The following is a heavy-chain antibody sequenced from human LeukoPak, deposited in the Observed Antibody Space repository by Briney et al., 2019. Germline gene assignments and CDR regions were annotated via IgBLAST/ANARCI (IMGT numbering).Heavy chain of an antibody. V-gene: IGHV3-23*01. D-gene: IGHD4-17*01. Sequence: GGSLRLSCAASGFTSRSYAINWVGHTPGQGLDWVSAISGSGDRTYYTDSVSGRFTISRDNSKNTLYLQIHSLRAQDTALFACSIVAMTTWSFFDYWGQGTLVTVSS. CDR3: SIVAMTTWSFFDY. CDR1: GFTSRSYA. J-gene: IGHJ4*02. CDR2: ISGSGDRT.